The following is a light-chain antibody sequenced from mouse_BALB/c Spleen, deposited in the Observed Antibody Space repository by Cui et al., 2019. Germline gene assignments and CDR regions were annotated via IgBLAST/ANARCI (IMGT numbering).Light chain of an antibody. Sequence: QIVLTQSPALMSASPGAKVTMTCSASSSVSYMYWYQQKPRSSPKPWFYLTSNLASGVPARFSGSGSGTSYSLTISSMEAEDAATYYCQQWSSNPPTFGGGTKLEIK. CDR2: LTS. J-gene: IGKJ2*01. V-gene: IGKV4-68*01. CDR1: SSVSY. CDR3: QQWSSNPPT.